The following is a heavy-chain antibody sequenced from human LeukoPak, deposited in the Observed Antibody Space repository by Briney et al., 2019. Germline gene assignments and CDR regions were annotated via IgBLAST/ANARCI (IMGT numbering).Heavy chain of an antibody. CDR2: INPNSGDT. D-gene: IGHD5-24*01. J-gene: IGHJ4*02. V-gene: IGHV1-2*02. CDR3: ATVGGYNP. CDR1: GYTFTAYY. Sequence: ASVKVSCKASGYTFTAYYIHWVRQAPGQGLEWMGWINPNSGDTHYAQKFQGRVTMTRDTSISTAYTELSRLISDDTAVYYCATVGGYNPWGQGTLVTVSS.